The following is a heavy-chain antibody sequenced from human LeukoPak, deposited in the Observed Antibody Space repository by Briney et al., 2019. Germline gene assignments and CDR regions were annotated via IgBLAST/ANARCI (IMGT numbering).Heavy chain of an antibody. Sequence: SETLSLTCTVSDDSISDYYGGWIRQPPGEGREWIGYFHNSGTSTYNPSLKSRVTISADTSKNQFSLKRNSLTTAETAVYCFTGGAGWLIDYWGQGILVTVSS. CDR3: TGGAGWLIDY. CDR1: DDSISDYY. D-gene: IGHD3-16*01. CDR2: FHNSGTS. J-gene: IGHJ4*02. V-gene: IGHV4-59*01.